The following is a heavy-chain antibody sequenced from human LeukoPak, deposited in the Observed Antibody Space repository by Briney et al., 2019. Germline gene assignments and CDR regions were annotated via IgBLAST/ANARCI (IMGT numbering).Heavy chain of an antibody. CDR1: GFTVSSNY. CDR2: IYSGGST. Sequence: GGSLRLSCAASGFTVSSNYMSWVRQAPGKGLEWVSVIYSGGSTYYADSVKGRFTISRGNSKNTLYLQMNSLRAEDTAVYYCARDPIAVAGSYYYYYGMDVWGQGTTVTVSS. J-gene: IGHJ6*02. CDR3: ARDPIAVAGSYYYYYGMDV. V-gene: IGHV3-53*01. D-gene: IGHD6-19*01.